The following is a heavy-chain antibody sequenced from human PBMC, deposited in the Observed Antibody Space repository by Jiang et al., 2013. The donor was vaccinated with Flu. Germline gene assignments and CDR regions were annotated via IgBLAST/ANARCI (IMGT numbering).Heavy chain of an antibody. CDR1: GYSISSGYY. D-gene: IGHD6-6*01. CDR2: IYHSGST. J-gene: IGHJ4*02. Sequence: GLVKPSETLSLTCTVSGYSISSGYYWGWIRQSPGKGLEWIGSIYHSGSTYYNPSLKSRVTISVDTSKNQFSLKLSSVTAADTAVYYCARGWGTSSVSSYYFDYWGQGTLVTVSS. V-gene: IGHV4-38-2*02. CDR3: ARGWGTSSVSSYYFDY.